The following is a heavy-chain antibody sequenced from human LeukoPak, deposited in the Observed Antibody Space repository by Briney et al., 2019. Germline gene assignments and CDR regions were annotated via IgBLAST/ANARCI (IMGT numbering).Heavy chain of an antibody. V-gene: IGHV1-2*02. CDR1: GYTFSGYY. CDR2: INSNNGGT. Sequence: ASVRVSCKASGYTFSGYYMHWVRQAPGQGLEWMGWINSNNGGTNYAQKFQGRVTMTRDTSISTAYMELSRLRSDDTAVYYCARDHGYSYGLVDYWGQGTLVTVSS. J-gene: IGHJ4*02. CDR3: ARDHGYSYGLVDY. D-gene: IGHD5-18*01.